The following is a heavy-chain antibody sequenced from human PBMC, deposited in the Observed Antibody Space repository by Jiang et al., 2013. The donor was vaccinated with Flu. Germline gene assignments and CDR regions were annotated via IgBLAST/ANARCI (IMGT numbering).Heavy chain of an antibody. D-gene: IGHD3-10*01. Sequence: VRQAPGQGLEWMGWISAYNGNTNYAQKLQGRVTMTTDTSTSTAYMELRSLRSDDTAVYYCARERSYGSGSYYKHWGQGTLVTVSS. J-gene: IGHJ4*02. CDR3: ARERSYGSGSYYKH. V-gene: IGHV1-18*01. CDR2: ISAYNGNT.